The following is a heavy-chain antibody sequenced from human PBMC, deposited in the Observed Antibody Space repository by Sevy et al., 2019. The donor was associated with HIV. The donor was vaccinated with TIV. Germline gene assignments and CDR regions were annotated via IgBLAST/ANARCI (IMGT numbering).Heavy chain of an antibody. Sequence: GGSLRLSCAGSGFDGSNNYMSWFRQAPGKGLEWVSIIYSSGTTYYADSVKGRVTISRDKSKNTVYLQMSSLRADDTAFYRCGRDYSRRRGWFDPWGQGTLVTVSS. CDR2: IYSSGTT. V-gene: IGHV3-53*01. J-gene: IGHJ5*02. D-gene: IGHD6-13*01. CDR1: GFDGSNNY. CDR3: GRDYSRRRGWFDP.